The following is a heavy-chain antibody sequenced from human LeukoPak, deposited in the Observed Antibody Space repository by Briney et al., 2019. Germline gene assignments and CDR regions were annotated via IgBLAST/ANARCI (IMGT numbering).Heavy chain of an antibody. J-gene: IGHJ2*01. Sequence: SETLSLTCTVSGGSISVYYWSWIRQPPGKGLVWIGYIYDSGSTNYRPSLKSRVTISIDTSKNQFSLTLSSVTAADTAVYYCAGARRGWDFDLWGRGTLVTVSS. V-gene: IGHV4-59*08. CDR3: AGARRGWDFDL. CDR1: GGSISVYY. D-gene: IGHD3-10*01. CDR2: IYDSGST.